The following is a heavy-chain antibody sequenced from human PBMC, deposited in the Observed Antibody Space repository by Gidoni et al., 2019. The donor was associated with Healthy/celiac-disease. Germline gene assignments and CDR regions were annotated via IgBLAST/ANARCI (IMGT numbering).Heavy chain of an antibody. J-gene: IGHJ6*02. V-gene: IGHV3-33*01. CDR1: GFTFRSQG. D-gene: IGHD5-18*01. CDR3: ARDSRYSYYYYYGMDV. Sequence: QVQLVESGGGVVQPGRSLRLSCAASGFTFRSQGMHWGRQAPGKGLEWVAVIWYDGSTKYYADSVKGRFTISRDNSKNTLYLQMNSLRAEDTAVYYCARDSRYSYYYYYGMDVWGQGTTVTVSS. CDR2: IWYDGSTK.